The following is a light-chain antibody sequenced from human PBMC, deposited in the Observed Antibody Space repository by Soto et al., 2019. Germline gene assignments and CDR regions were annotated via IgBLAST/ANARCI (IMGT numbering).Light chain of an antibody. V-gene: IGKV3D-15*01. CDR3: QPYTNWPRR. CDR2: GAS. CDR1: QSVSSN. J-gene: IGKJ1*01. Sequence: EIVMTPSPPALSVSAGICTTLSCRASQSVSSNLDWYQQKPGQAPRLYIYGASPRATGIPARFSGSGSGTEFTLTIRSPQCEEIAVYHFQPYTNWPRRFGQGTKVNIK.